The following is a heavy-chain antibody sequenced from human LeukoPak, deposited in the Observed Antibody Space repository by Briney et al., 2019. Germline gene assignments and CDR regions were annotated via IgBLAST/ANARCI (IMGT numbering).Heavy chain of an antibody. CDR2: INPNSGGT. V-gene: IGHV1-2*02. J-gene: IGHJ4*02. D-gene: IGHD6-19*01. CDR1: GYTFTGYY. Sequence: ASVKVSCKASGYTFTGYYMHWVRQAPGQGLEWMGWINPNSGGTNYAQKFQGRVTMTRDTPISTAYMELSRLRSDDTAVYYCAREFVSSGWPAGADYWGQGTLVTVSS. CDR3: AREFVSSGWPAGADY.